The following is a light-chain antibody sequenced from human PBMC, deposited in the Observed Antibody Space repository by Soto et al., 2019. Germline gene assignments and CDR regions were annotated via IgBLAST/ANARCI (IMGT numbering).Light chain of an antibody. V-gene: IGKV3-20*01. Sequence: EIVLTQSPGTLSLSPGERATLSCRASHSVSSSYLAWYQQKPGQAPRLLIYGASSRATGIPDRFSGSGSGTAFTLTISRLEPADFAVYYCQQYGSSPPITFGQGTLPEIK. CDR1: HSVSSSY. J-gene: IGKJ5*01. CDR2: GAS. CDR3: QQYGSSPPIT.